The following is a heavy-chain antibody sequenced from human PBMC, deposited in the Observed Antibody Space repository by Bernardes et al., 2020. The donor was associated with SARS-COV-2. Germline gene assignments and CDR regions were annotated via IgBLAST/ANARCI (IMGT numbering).Heavy chain of an antibody. CDR2: INPIFGTA. V-gene: IGHV1-69*13. Sequence: SVKVSCKASGYPFTGYYIHWVRQAPGQGLEWMGWINPIFGTANYAQKFQGRVTITADESTSTAYMELSSLRSEDTAVYYCARDSSSSVGWWYFDLWGRGTLVTVSS. CDR1: GYPFTGYY. J-gene: IGHJ2*01. D-gene: IGHD6-6*01. CDR3: ARDSSSSVGWWYFDL.